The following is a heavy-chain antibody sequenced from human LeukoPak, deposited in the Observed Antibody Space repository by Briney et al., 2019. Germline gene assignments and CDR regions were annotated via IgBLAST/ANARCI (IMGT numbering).Heavy chain of an antibody. CDR2: IDWSGGST. V-gene: IGHV3-20*04. D-gene: IGHD2-2*01. Sequence: GGSLRLSCAASGFTFDDYGMSWVRQAPGKGLEWVSGIDWSGGSTGYVDSVKGRFTVSRDNSKNTLYLQMNSLRAEDTAVYYCAKDGERIVVVPAAPLLDWGQGTLVTVSS. J-gene: IGHJ4*02. CDR3: AKDGERIVVVPAAPLLD. CDR1: GFTFDDYG.